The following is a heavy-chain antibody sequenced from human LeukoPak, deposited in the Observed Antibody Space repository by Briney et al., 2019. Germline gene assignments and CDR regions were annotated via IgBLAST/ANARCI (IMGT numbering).Heavy chain of an antibody. CDR2: ISWNSGSI. V-gene: IGHV3-9*03. CDR1: GFTFDDYA. Sequence: GRSLRLSCAASGFTFDDYAMHWVRQAPGKGLEWVSGISWNSGSIGYADSVKGRFTISRDNAKNSLYLQMNSLRAEDMALYYCAKDRYYDFWSGLAALDYWGQGTLVTVSS. J-gene: IGHJ4*02. D-gene: IGHD3-3*01. CDR3: AKDRYYDFWSGLAALDY.